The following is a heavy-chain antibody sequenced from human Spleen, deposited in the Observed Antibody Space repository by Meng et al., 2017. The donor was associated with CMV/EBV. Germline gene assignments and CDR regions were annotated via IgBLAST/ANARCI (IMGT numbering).Heavy chain of an antibody. D-gene: IGHD2-2*01. J-gene: IGHJ4*02. CDR1: GFTFSNYA. V-gene: IGHV3-23*01. CDR3: AKAGGPYGSSTDCHRRFDY. Sequence: GESLKISCAASGFTFSNYATNWVRQAPGKGLEWVSGISASGDSTYYADSVKGRFTISRDNSKNSLYLQMNSLRADDTAVYYCAKAGGPYGSSTDCHRRFDYWGQGTLVTVSS. CDR2: ISASGDST.